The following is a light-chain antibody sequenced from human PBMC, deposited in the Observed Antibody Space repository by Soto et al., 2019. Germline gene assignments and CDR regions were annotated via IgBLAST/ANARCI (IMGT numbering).Light chain of an antibody. Sequence: EIVLTQSPGTLSLSPGERATLSCRASQSVNSRYLAWYQQKPGQAPRLLIYGASTRATSIPDRFSGSGSGTDFTLTISRLEPEDFAVYYCQQYGSAPGTFGQGTKVEIK. CDR2: GAS. CDR1: QSVNSRY. V-gene: IGKV3-20*01. CDR3: QQYGSAPGT. J-gene: IGKJ1*01.